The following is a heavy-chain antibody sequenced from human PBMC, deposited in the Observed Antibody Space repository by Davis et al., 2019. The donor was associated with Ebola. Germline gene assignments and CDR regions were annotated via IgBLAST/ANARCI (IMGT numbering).Heavy chain of an antibody. CDR1: GVSISRHY. CDR2: IYYTGST. V-gene: IGHV4-59*11. J-gene: IGHJ4*02. CDR3: AERGGSV. D-gene: IGHD2-15*01. Sequence: PSETLSLTCTVSGVSISRHYWSWIRQLPGKRLEWFGSIYYTGSTNYNSSLYSRVTLSVDTSKNQFSLKLNSVTAADTAMYFCAERGGSVWGQGTLVTVSS.